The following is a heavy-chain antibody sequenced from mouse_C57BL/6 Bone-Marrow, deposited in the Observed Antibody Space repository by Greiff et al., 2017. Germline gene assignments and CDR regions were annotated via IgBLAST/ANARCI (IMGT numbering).Heavy chain of an antibody. Sequence: DVKLQESGPGLVKPSQSLSLTCSVTGYSITSGYYWNWIRQFPGNKLEWMGYISYDGSNNYNPSLKNRISITRDTSKNQFFLKLNSVTTEDTATYYCAREGLITTLDYWGQGTTLTVSS. CDR3: AREGLITTLDY. V-gene: IGHV3-6*01. CDR1: GYSITSGYY. D-gene: IGHD2-4*01. J-gene: IGHJ2*01. CDR2: ISYDGSN.